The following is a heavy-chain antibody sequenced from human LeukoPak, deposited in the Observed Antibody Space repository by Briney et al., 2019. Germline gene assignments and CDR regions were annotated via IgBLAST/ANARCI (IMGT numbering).Heavy chain of an antibody. CDR2: IYWDDDK. J-gene: IGHJ4*02. CDR3: AHRRPTSAYFYFDY. CDR1: GFSLGTSGMG. Sequence: SGPTLVNPTQTLTLTCTFSGFSLGTSGMGVGWIRQPPEKALEWLALIYWDDDKHYSPSLNSRLTITKDTSKNQVVLTMTNMDPVDTATYYCAHRRPTSAYFYFDYWGQGTLVTVSS. D-gene: IGHD5-12*01. V-gene: IGHV2-5*02.